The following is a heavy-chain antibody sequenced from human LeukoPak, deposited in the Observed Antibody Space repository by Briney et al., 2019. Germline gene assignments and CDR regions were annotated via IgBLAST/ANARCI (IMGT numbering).Heavy chain of an antibody. Sequence: PSETLSLTCAVYGGSFSGYYWSWIRQPPGKGLEWIGEINHSGSTNYNPSLKSRVTISLDTSKNQFSLKLSSVTAADTAVYYCARVIKLEQRPFDYWGQGTLVTVSS. CDR1: GGSFSGYY. J-gene: IGHJ4*02. CDR3: ARVIKLEQRPFDY. D-gene: IGHD6-25*01. CDR2: INHSGST. V-gene: IGHV4-34*01.